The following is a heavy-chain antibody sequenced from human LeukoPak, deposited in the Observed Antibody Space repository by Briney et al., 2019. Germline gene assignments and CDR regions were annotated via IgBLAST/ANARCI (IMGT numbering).Heavy chain of an antibody. CDR3: AKNSGSYLYFDY. V-gene: IGHV3-30*18. CDR1: GFTFSSYG. CDR2: ISYDGSNK. J-gene: IGHJ4*02. D-gene: IGHD1-26*01. Sequence: GGSLRLSCAASGFTFSSYGMHWVRQAPGKGLEWVAVISYDGSNKYHADSVKGRFTISRDNSKNTLYLQMNSLRAEDTAVYYYAKNSGSYLYFDYWGQGTLVTVSS.